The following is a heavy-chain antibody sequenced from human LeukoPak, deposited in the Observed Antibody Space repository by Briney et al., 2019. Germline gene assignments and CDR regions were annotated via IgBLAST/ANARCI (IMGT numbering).Heavy chain of an antibody. J-gene: IGHJ6*03. V-gene: IGHV4-38-2*02. D-gene: IGHD5-18*01. CDR1: GYSISSGYY. Sequence: SETLSLTCTVSGYSISSGYYWGWIRQPPGKGLEWIGSIYHSGSTYYNPPLKSRVTISVDTSKNQFSLKLSSVTAADTAVYYCARGGTAMLYYYYYMDVWGKGTTVTVSS. CDR2: IYHSGST. CDR3: ARGGTAMLYYYYYMDV.